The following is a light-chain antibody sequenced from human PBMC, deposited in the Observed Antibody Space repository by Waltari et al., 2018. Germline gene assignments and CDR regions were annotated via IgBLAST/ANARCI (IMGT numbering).Light chain of an antibody. V-gene: IGLV2-8*01. CDR1: SSDVGGYNF. J-gene: IGLJ2*01. CDR3: SSYGGYNTPYV. Sequence: QSALTQPPSASGSPGQSVTISCTGSSSDVGGYNFVSWHQQHPGKAPKLMIYEVIKRPAGFPDRFSGAKSVNTASLTVSGLQAEDEADYYCSSYGGYNTPYVFGGGTKLTVL. CDR2: EVI.